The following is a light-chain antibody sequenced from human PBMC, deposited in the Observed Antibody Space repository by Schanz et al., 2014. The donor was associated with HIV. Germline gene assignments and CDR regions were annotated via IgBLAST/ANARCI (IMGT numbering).Light chain of an antibody. CDR3: SSFAGSNIPWV. CDR2: DVS. Sequence: QSALTQPASVSGSPGQSITISCTGTSNDVGGYNFVSWYQQHPGKAPKLIIYDVSNRPSGVSNRFSGSKSGSTASLTVSGLQPEDEADYYCSSFAGSNIPWVFGGGTKLTVL. CDR1: SNDVGGYNF. J-gene: IGLJ3*02. V-gene: IGLV2-14*03.